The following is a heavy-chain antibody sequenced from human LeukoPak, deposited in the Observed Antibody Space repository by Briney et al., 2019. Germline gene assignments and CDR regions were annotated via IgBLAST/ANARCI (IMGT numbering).Heavy chain of an antibody. D-gene: IGHD1-26*01. V-gene: IGHV3-53*01. Sequence: GGSLRLSCAASGFTFSSNYMSWVRQAPGKGLEWVSVIYTGGSTYYADSVKGRFTISRDNSKNTLYLQMSSLRAEDTAVYYCARFSSGSFDYWGQGTLVTVSS. J-gene: IGHJ4*02. CDR2: IYTGGST. CDR3: ARFSSGSFDY. CDR1: GFTFSSNY.